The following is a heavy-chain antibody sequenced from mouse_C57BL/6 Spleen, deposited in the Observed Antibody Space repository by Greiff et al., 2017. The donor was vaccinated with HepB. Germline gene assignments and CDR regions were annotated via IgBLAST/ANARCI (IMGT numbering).Heavy chain of an antibody. V-gene: IGHV1-78*01. D-gene: IGHD1-1*01. CDR1: GYTFTDHT. CDR2: IYPRDGST. CDR3: AREPYYGSSLAWFAY. Sequence: VKLMESDAELVKPGASVKISCKVSGYTFTDHTIHWMKQRPEQGLEWIGYIYPRDGSTKYNEKFKGKATLTADNSSSTAYMQLNSLTSEDSAVYCCAREPYYGSSLAWFAYWGQGTLVTVSA. J-gene: IGHJ3*01.